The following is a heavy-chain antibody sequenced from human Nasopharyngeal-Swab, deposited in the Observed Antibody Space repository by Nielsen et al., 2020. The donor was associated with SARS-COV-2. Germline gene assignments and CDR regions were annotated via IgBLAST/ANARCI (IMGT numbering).Heavy chain of an antibody. CDR3: ASGEENNWFDP. D-gene: IGHD3-10*01. CDR2: IYYSGST. V-gene: IGHV4-39*07. J-gene: IGHJ5*02. Sequence: WIRQPPGKGLEWMGSIYYSGSTYYNPSLKSRVTISVDTSKNQFSLKLSSVTAADTAVYYCASGEENNWFDPWGQGTLVTVSS.